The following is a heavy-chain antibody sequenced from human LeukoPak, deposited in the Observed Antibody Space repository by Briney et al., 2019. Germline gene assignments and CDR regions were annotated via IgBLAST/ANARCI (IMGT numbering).Heavy chain of an antibody. CDR1: GDSISNHY. V-gene: IGHV4-59*11. J-gene: IGHJ4*02. Sequence: SETLSLTCTVSGDSISNHYWSWIRQPPGKGLEWIGYIYYSGSTNYNPSLKSRVTISVDTSKKHFSLKLSSVTAADTAVYYCAREAIGRVDYWGQGILVTVSS. D-gene: IGHD2/OR15-2a*01. CDR2: IYYSGST. CDR3: AREAIGRVDY.